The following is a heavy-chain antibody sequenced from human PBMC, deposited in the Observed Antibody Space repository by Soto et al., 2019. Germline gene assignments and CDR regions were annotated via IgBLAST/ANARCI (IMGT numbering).Heavy chain of an antibody. Sequence: SETLSLTCTVSGGSISSSSYYWGWIRQPPGKGLEWIGSIYYSGSTYYNPSLKSRVTISVDTSKNQFSLKLSSVTASDTALYYCARHVGMGPDDFQRYFDCWGQGTLVTVSS. CDR3: ARHVGMGPDDFQRYFDC. CDR1: GGSISSSSYY. J-gene: IGHJ4*02. V-gene: IGHV4-39*01. CDR2: IYYSGST. D-gene: IGHD3-3*01.